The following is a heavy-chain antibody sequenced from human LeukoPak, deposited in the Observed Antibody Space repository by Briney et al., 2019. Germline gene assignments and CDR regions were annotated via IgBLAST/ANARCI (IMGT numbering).Heavy chain of an antibody. CDR3: ARELMDYYDSSGSGDAFDI. J-gene: IGHJ3*02. V-gene: IGHV4-59*01. CDR1: GGSISSYY. D-gene: IGHD3-22*01. Sequence: PSETLSLTCTVSGGSISSYYWSWIRQPPGKGLEWIGYIYYSGSTNYNPSLKSRVTISVDTSKNQFSLKLSSVTAADTAVYYCARELMDYYDSSGSGDAFDIWGQGTMVTVSS. CDR2: IYYSGST.